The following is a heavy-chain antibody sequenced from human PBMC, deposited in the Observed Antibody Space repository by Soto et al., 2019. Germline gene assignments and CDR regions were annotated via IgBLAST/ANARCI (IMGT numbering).Heavy chain of an antibody. V-gene: IGHV3-21*01. J-gene: IGHJ5*02. CDR2: ISSSSSYI. Sequence: GGSLRLSCAASGFHFSSYSMNWVRQAPGKGLEWVSSISSSSSYIYYADSVKGRFTISRDNAKNSLYLQMNSLRAEDTAVYYCASEPDYGEDNWFDPWGQGTLVTVSS. CDR3: ASEPDYGEDNWFDP. CDR1: GFHFSSYS. D-gene: IGHD4-17*01.